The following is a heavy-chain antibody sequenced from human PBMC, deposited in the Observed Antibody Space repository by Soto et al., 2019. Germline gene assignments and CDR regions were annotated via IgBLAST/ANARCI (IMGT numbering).Heavy chain of an antibody. Sequence: GALRLSCAASGFTFSSYWMSWVRQAPGKGLEWVANIKQDGSEKYYVDSVKGRFTISRDNAKNSLYLQMNSLRAEDTAVYYCARDFIAAARWRYYYYGMDVWGQGTTVTVSS. V-gene: IGHV3-7*05. J-gene: IGHJ6*02. CDR3: ARDFIAAARWRYYYYGMDV. CDR2: IKQDGSEK. CDR1: GFTFSSYW. D-gene: IGHD6-13*01.